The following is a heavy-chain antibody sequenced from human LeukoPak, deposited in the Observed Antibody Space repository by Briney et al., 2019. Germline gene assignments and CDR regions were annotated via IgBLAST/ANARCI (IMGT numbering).Heavy chain of an antibody. D-gene: IGHD6-13*01. V-gene: IGHV4-4*07. CDR3: ASVIAAAGYYFDY. CDR2: IYTSGSA. CDR1: GGSISSYY. Sequence: PSETLSLTCTVSGGSISSYYWSWIRQPAGKGLEWIGRIYTSGSANYNPSLKSRVTMPVDTSKNQFSLKLSSVTAADTAVYYCASVIAAAGYYFDYWGQGTLVTVSS. J-gene: IGHJ4*02.